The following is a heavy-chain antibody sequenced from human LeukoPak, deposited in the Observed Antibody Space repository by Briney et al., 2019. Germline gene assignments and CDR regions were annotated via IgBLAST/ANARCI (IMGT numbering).Heavy chain of an antibody. CDR2: ISYSGKN. CDR1: GGSVSRSGYY. J-gene: IGHJ4*02. CDR3: ARDHAVDRWFFD. Sequence: AETLSLTCIASGGSVSRSGYYWGWIRQPPGKGLEWLGSISYSGKNYYNPSLKSRVTMSLDTSNTPFSLKLSSVTAADAAVYYCARDHAVDRWFFDWGQGTLVTVSS. V-gene: IGHV4-39*07. D-gene: IGHD2-15*01.